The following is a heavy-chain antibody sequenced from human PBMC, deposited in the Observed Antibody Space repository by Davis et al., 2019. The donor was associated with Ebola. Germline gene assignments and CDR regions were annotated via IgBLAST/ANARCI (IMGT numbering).Heavy chain of an antibody. D-gene: IGHD3-9*01. CDR1: GFTFSRYW. J-gene: IGHJ4*02. CDR2: TNSDGSIT. CDR3: ASRRGGPQNGWDILAGYP. V-gene: IGHV3-74*01. Sequence: PGGSLRLSCAASGFTFSRYWMHWVRQAPGKGLVWVSRTNSDGSITSYADSVKGRFTISRDNAKNSLYLQMNSLRAEDTAVYYCASRRGGPQNGWDILAGYPWGQGTLVTVSS.